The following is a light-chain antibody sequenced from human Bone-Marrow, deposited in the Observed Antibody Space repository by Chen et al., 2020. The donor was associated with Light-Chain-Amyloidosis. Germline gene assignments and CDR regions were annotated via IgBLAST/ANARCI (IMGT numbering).Light chain of an antibody. CDR1: SSDVGNYNL. J-gene: IGLJ1*01. V-gene: IGLV2-23*01. CDR3: CSYTGSSIYYV. CDR2: DGT. Sequence: QSALTQPAYVSGSPGQSITISCTGTSSDVGNYNLVSWYQQHPGKSPKLLIYDGTKRPSGVSHRFSGSKSRNPASLTFSGLLADDEADYYCCSYTGSSIYYVFGTGTKVTVL.